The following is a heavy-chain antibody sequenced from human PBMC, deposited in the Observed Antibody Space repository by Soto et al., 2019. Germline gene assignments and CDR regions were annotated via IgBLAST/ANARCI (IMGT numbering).Heavy chain of an antibody. J-gene: IGHJ3*02. CDR2: IYYSGST. Sequence: QVQLQESGPGLVKPSQTLSLTCTVSGGSISSGDYYWSWIRQPPGKGLEWIGYIYYSGSTYYNPSPKSRVTISVDTSKNQFSLKLSSVTAADTAVYYCARAGGTYDYVWGSYRSFAFDIWGQGTMVTVSS. CDR3: ARAGGTYDYVWGSYRSFAFDI. D-gene: IGHD3-16*02. V-gene: IGHV4-30-4*01. CDR1: GGSISSGDYY.